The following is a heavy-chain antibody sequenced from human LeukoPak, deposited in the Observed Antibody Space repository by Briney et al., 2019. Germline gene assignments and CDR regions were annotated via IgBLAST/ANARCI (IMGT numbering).Heavy chain of an antibody. D-gene: IGHD2-15*01. CDR2: INHSGST. J-gene: IGHJ4*02. CDR1: GGSFSGYY. Sequence: SETLSLTCAVYGGSFSGYYWSWIRQPPGKGLEWIGEINHSGSTNYNPSLKSRVTISVDTSKNQFSLKLTSVTAADTAVYYCARLSYCSGGSCHFLFDYWGQGTLVTVSS. V-gene: IGHV4-34*01. CDR3: ARLSYCSGGSCHFLFDY.